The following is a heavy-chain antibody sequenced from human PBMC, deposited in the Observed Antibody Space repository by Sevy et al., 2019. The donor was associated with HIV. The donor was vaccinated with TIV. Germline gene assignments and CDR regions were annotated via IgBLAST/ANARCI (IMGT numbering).Heavy chain of an antibody. D-gene: IGHD2-2*01. J-gene: IGHJ6*02. V-gene: IGHV1-8*01. CDR2: MNPNSGNT. CDR3: ARGPLLGYCSSTSCYTDYYYGMDV. Sequence: ASVKVSCKASGYTFTSYDINWVRQATGQGLEWMGWMNPNSGNTGYAQKFQGRVTMTRNTSISTAYMELSSLRSEDTAVYYCARGPLLGYCSSTSCYTDYYYGMDVWGQGTTVTVSS. CDR1: GYTFTSYD.